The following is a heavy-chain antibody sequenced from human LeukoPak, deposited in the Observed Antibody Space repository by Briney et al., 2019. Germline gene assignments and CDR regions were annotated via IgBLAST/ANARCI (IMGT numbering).Heavy chain of an antibody. Sequence: PSETLSLTCTVSGGSISNYYWSWIRQPPGKRLEWIGYIYYSGSTNYNPSLKSRVTISVDTSKNQSSLKMRSVTAADTAVYYCASRGGPGDYYYYGMDVWGQGTTVTVSS. CDR1: GGSISNYY. D-gene: IGHD2-15*01. CDR3: ASRGGPGDYYYYGMDV. V-gene: IGHV4-59*08. CDR2: IYYSGST. J-gene: IGHJ6*02.